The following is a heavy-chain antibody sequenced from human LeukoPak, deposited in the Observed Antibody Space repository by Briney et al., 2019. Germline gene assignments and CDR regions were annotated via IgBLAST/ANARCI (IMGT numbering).Heavy chain of an antibody. CDR3: GRKSANRKTSEFDY. D-gene: IGHD1-14*01. CDR2: INPNSGGT. J-gene: IGHJ4*02. CDR1: GYTFAGYY. Sequence: ASVKVSCKASGYTFAGYYMHWVRQAPGQGLEWMGWINPNSGGTHYAQKFQGRVTMTRDTSISTAYLELSRLTSDDTAVYYCGRKSANRKTSEFDYWGQGTLVTVSS. V-gene: IGHV1-2*02.